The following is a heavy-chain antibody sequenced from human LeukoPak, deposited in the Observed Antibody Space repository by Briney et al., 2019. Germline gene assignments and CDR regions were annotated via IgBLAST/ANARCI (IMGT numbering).Heavy chain of an antibody. V-gene: IGHV3-30-3*01. CDR3: ARAPMGVYGDYVYFDY. Sequence: GGSLRLSCAASGFTFSSYAMPWVRQAPGKGLEWVAVISYDGSNKYYADSVKGRFTISRDNSKNTLYLQMNSLRAEDTAVYYCARAPMGVYGDYVYFDYWGQGTLVTVSS. CDR2: ISYDGSNK. CDR1: GFTFSSYA. J-gene: IGHJ4*02. D-gene: IGHD4-17*01.